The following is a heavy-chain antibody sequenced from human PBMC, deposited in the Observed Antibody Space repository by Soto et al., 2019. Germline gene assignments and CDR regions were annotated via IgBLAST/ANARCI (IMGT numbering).Heavy chain of an antibody. CDR2: ISSGGTE. Sequence: EVQLLESGGDLVQPGGSLRLSCAASGFTLSSDFMSWVRQAPGKGLEWVSLISSGGTEYYADSVKGRFTISRDTSKNTLFLQMNSLAAEDTGIYYGAKGRLDYWGQGTLVTVSS. V-gene: IGHV3-23*01. CDR1: GFTLSSDF. CDR3: AKGRLDY. J-gene: IGHJ4*02.